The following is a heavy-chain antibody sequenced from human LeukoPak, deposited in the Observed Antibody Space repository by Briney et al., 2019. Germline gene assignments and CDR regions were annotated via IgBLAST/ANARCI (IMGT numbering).Heavy chain of an antibody. D-gene: IGHD5-12*01. J-gene: IGHJ3*02. CDR1: GDSTSSSTYY. V-gene: IGHV4-39*01. CDR2: IYDSGTT. Sequence: SETLSLTCTVSGDSTSSSTYYWDWIRQAPGKGLEWIGNIYDSGTTHYNPSLKSRVTISGDTSKNQFSLKLNSVTAADTAVYYCATHRRSGSGGSENAFEIWGQGTMVTVSS. CDR3: ATHRRSGSGGSENAFEI.